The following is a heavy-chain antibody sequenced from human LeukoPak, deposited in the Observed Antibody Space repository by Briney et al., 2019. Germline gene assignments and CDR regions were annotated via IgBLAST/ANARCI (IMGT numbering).Heavy chain of an antibody. D-gene: IGHD6-19*01. CDR1: GGSFSGYY. J-gene: IGHJ5*02. V-gene: IGHV4-34*01. Sequence: PSETLSLTCAVYGGSFSGYYWSWIRQPPGKGLEWIGEINHSGSTNYNPSLKSRVTISVDTSKNQFSLKLSSVTAADTAVYYCARRGTPGYSSGWYMSTCTNWFDPWGQGTLVTVSS. CDR2: INHSGST. CDR3: ARRGTPGYSSGWYMSTCTNWFDP.